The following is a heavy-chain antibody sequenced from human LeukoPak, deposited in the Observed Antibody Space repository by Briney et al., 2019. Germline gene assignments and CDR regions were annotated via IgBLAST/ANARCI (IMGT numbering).Heavy chain of an antibody. D-gene: IGHD2-2*01. CDR3: ARARVDYYYYGMDV. CDR2: IYYSGST. J-gene: IGHJ6*02. V-gene: IGHV4-31*03. Sequence: PSQTLSLTCTVSGGSFSSGGYYWSWIRQHPGKGLEWIGYIYYSGSTYYNPSLKSRVTISVDTSKNQFSLKLSSVTAADTAVYYCARARVDYYYYGMDVWGQGTTVTVSS. CDR1: GGSFSSGGYY.